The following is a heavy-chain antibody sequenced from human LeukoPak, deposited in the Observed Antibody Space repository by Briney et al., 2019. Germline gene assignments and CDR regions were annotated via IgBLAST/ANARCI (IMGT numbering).Heavy chain of an antibody. V-gene: IGHV1-8*01. CDR1: GYNFTSYD. CDR3: ARVIRYYYGMDV. Sequence: GASVKVSCKASGYNFTSYDINWVRQATGQGLEWMGWMNPNSGNTGYAQNFQGRVTMTRDTSIKTAYMELSNLTSEDTAVYYCARVIRYYYGMDVWGQGATVTVSS. J-gene: IGHJ6*02. CDR2: MNPNSGNT.